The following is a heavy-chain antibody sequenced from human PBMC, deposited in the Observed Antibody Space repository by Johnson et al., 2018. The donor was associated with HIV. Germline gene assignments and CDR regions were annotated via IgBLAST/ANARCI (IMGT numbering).Heavy chain of an antibody. D-gene: IGHD7-27*01. Sequence: QVQLVESGGGMVQPGRSLRLSCAASGFTFSSYGMHWVRQAPGKGLEWVAVISSDGSNKYYADSVKGRITISRDNSKNTLYLQMNSLRAEDTAVYYCAKERKLGGLYPAFDIWGQGTMVTVSS. CDR2: ISSDGSNK. V-gene: IGHV3-30*18. CDR1: GFTFSSYG. J-gene: IGHJ3*02. CDR3: AKERKLGGLYPAFDI.